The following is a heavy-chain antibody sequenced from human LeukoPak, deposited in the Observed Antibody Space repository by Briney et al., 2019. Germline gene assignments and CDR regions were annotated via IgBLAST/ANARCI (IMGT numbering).Heavy chain of an antibody. V-gene: IGHV3-74*01. CDR3: ARDWAWGGFDY. J-gene: IGHJ4*02. D-gene: IGHD3-16*01. CDR2: IKTDGSTT. Sequence: GGSLRLSCAGSGFVFSSYWMHWVRQAPGKGLMWVSRIKTDGSTTYYADSVKGRFTVSRDNSKNTLYLQMNSLRAEDTAVYYCARDWAWGGFDYWGQGALVTVSS. CDR1: GFVFSSYW.